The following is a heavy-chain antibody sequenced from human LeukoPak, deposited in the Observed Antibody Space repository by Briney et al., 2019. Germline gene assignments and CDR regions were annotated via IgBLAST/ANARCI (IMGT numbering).Heavy chain of an antibody. V-gene: IGHV3-49*04. Sequence: GGSLRLSCTGSGFTFGDYAMTWVRQAPGKGLEWVGFIRSQIYGGTPEYAASVKGRFTISRDDSEGVAYLQMNSLRAEDTAVYYCANSFGPVIAAAGTGADWGQGTLVTVSS. CDR2: IRSQIYGGTP. CDR1: GFTFGDYA. J-gene: IGHJ4*02. D-gene: IGHD6-13*01. CDR3: ANSFGPVIAAAGTGAD.